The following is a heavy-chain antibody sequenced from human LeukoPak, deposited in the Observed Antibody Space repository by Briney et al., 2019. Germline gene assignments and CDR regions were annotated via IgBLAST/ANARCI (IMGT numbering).Heavy chain of an antibody. CDR1: GFTFSTYW. V-gene: IGHV3-74*01. Sequence: GGSLRLSCAASGFTFSTYWMHWVRHAPGKGLVWVSRINRDGSGITYADSVKGRFTISRDNAKSILYLQMNSLRAEDTAVYYCANTGYNYEFDYWGQGTLVTVSS. J-gene: IGHJ4*02. CDR3: ANTGYNYEFDY. CDR2: INRDGSGI. D-gene: IGHD5-18*01.